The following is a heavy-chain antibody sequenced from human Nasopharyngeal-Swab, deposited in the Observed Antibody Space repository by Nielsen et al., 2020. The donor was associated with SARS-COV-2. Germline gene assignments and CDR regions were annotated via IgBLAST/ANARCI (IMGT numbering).Heavy chain of an antibody. D-gene: IGHD6-6*01. V-gene: IGHV1-8*01. CDR3: AAALSDPPFDY. CDR2: MNPNSGNA. CDR1: GYTFTSSD. Sequence: ASVKVSCKASGYTFTSSDINWVRQATGQRLEWMGWMNPNSGNAGYAQKFQERVTITRDMSTSTAYMELSSLRSEDTAVYYCAAALSDPPFDYWGQGTLVTVSS. J-gene: IGHJ4*02.